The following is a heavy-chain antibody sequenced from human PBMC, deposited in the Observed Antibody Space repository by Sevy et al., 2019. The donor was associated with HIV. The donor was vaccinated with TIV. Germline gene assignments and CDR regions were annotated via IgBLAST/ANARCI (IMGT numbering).Heavy chain of an antibody. V-gene: IGHV3-21*01. CDR2: ISSSSSYI. Sequence: GGCLRLSCAASGFTFSSYSMNWVRQAPGKGLEWVSSISSSSSYIYYADSVKGRFTISRDNAKNSLYLQMNSLRAEDTAVYYCARVLRIGDYPFDYWGQGTLVTVSS. CDR3: ARVLRIGDYPFDY. D-gene: IGHD4-17*01. J-gene: IGHJ4*02. CDR1: GFTFSSYS.